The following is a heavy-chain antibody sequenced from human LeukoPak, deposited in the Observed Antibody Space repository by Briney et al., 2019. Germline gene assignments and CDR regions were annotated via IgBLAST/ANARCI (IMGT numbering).Heavy chain of an antibody. Sequence: GASVKVSCKASGYTFTSYYMHWVRQAPGQGLEWMGIINPSGDDTSYAQKFRGRVTMTNDTSTSTVYMDLSSLTSDDTAVYYCARDVSDAFDIWGQGTMVTVSS. J-gene: IGHJ3*02. CDR3: ARDVSDAFDI. V-gene: IGHV1-46*01. CDR1: GYTFTSYY. CDR2: INPSGDDT.